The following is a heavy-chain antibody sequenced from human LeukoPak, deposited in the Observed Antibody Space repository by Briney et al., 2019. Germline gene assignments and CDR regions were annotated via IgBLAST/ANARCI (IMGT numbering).Heavy chain of an antibody. Sequence: GGSLRLSCAASGFTCSSYSMNWVRQAPGKGLEWVSYISSSSTIYYADSVKGRFTISRDNAKNSLYLQMNSLRAEDTAVYYCARDKGEGPDYFDYWGQGTLVTVSS. J-gene: IGHJ4*02. V-gene: IGHV3-48*01. CDR2: ISSSSTI. CDR1: GFTCSSYS. D-gene: IGHD2-21*01. CDR3: ARDKGEGPDYFDY.